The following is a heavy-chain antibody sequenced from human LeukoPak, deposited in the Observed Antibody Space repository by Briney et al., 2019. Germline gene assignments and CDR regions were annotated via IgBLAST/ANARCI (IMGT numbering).Heavy chain of an antibody. Sequence: GGSLRLSWAVSGXTFSRHWVSWVRQAPAKGLEWVANIKEDGSDKYYVDSVKGRFTISRDNAKNSLFLQMNSLRAEDTAVYYCARVAGGGLDYWGQGTLVTVSS. CDR3: ARVAGGGLDY. CDR1: GXTFSRHW. CDR2: IKEDGSDK. V-gene: IGHV3-7*05. D-gene: IGHD2-15*01. J-gene: IGHJ4*02.